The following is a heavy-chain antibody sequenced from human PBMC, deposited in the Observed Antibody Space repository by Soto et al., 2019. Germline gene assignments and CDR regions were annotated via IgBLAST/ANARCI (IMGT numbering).Heavy chain of an antibody. CDR3: ARLGFCTNNRCLNDY. J-gene: IGHJ4*02. D-gene: IGHD2-8*01. Sequence: SETLSLTCTNSGGSINNYYWTWIRQFPGKGLEWIGFIYYSGSTAYNPSLKSRVTISVDPSKNQFSLHLSFVTAADTAVYYCARLGFCTNNRCLNDYRGQGTLVSGS. CDR1: GGSINNYY. V-gene: IGHV4-59*01. CDR2: IYYSGST.